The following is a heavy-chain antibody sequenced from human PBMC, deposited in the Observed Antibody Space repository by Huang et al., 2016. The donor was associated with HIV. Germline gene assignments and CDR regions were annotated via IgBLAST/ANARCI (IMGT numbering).Heavy chain of an antibody. V-gene: IGHV1-2*06. CDR2: INVKTVAT. CDR1: GDTFSGN. CDR3: ARDGSGGYYWYFDL. J-gene: IGHJ2*01. Sequence: QVQMVQSGSEMKEPGASVKVSCKPSGDTFSGNIHWIRQAPGHGPEGLGHINVKTVATMYAQKFQGRVTMTRDTSINTAYLEVGRLTSDDSAIYYCARDGSGGYYWYFDLWGRGTLVTVSS. D-gene: IGHD1-26*01.